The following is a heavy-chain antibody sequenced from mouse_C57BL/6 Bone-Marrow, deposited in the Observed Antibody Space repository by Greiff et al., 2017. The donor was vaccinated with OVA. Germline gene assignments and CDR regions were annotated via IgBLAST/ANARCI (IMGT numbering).Heavy chain of an antibody. CDR1: GYTFTDYE. V-gene: IGHV1-15*01. D-gene: IGHD2-1*01. CDR2: IDPETGGT. CDR3: KGNVSYFDY. Sequence: QVQLQQSGAELVRPGASVTLSCKASGYTFTDYEMHWVKQTPVHGLEWIGAIDPETGGTAYNQKFKGKAILTADKSSSTAYMELRSLTSEDSAVYYCKGNVSYFDYWGQGTTLTVSS. J-gene: IGHJ2*01.